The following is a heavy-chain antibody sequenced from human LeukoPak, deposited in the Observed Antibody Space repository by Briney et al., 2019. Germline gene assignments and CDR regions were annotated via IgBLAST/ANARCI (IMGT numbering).Heavy chain of an antibody. V-gene: IGHV4-4*07. D-gene: IGHD6-13*01. J-gene: IGHJ3*02. CDR1: GGSISSYY. Sequence: SETLSLTCTVSGGSISSYYWSWIRQPAGKGLEWIGRIYTSGSTNYNPSLKSRVTISVDTSKNQFSLKLSSVTAADTAVYYCARAPTIIAAAGTGAFDIWGQGTMVTVSS. CDR3: ARAPTIIAAAGTGAFDI. CDR2: IYTSGST.